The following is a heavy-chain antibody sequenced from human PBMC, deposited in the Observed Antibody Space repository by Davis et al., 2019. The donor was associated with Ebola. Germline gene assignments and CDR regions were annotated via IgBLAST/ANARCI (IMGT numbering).Heavy chain of an antibody. J-gene: IGHJ6*02. CDR3: ARDPSYDILTGYYYYYYGMDV. CDR2: IYTSGST. Sequence: PGGSLRLSCTVSGGSISSYYWSWIRQPAGKGLEWIGRIYTSGSTNYNPSLKSRVTMSVDTSKNQFSLKLSSVTAADTAVYYCARDPSYDILTGYYYYYYGMDVWGQGTTVTVSS. D-gene: IGHD3-9*01. V-gene: IGHV4-4*07. CDR1: GGSISSYY.